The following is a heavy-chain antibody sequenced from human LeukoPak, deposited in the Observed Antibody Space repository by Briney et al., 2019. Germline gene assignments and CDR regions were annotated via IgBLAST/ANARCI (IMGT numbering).Heavy chain of an antibody. J-gene: IGHJ4*02. CDR3: ARDIKQQLALYYFDY. CDR1: GYTITGCY. Sequence: ASVKVSCKASGYTITGCYMHWVRQAPGQGLEWMGWINPNSGGTNYAQKFQGRVTMTRDTSISTAYMELSRLRSDDTAVYYCARDIKQQLALYYFDYWGQGTLVTVSS. V-gene: IGHV1-2*02. D-gene: IGHD6-13*01. CDR2: INPNSGGT.